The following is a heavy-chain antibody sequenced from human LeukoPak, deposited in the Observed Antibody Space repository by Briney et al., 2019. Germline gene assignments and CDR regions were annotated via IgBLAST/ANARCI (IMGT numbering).Heavy chain of an antibody. CDR2: ISSSGNLI. Sequence: PGGSLRLSCEASGLTFSSYDMSWVRQAPGKRLEWVSYISSSGNLIHYADSVKGRFTFSRDNARNSLYLQMNSLRADDTAIYYCAREGGWNDFDYWGQGTLVTVSS. CDR1: GLTFSSYD. CDR3: AREGGWNDFDY. J-gene: IGHJ4*02. V-gene: IGHV3-48*03. D-gene: IGHD1-1*01.